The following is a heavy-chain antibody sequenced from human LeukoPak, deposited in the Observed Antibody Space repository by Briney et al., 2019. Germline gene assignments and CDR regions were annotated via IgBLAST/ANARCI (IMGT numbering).Heavy chain of an antibody. J-gene: IGHJ4*02. CDR3: VRDMTGNYYDT. CDR1: GXTFSTYA. V-gene: IGHV3-64*01. CDR2: VNSNGRNT. Sequence: GGSLRLSCAASGXTFSTYAMHWVRQAPGKGLEYVSAVNSNGRNTFYASSVKGRFTISRDNSKNTLYLQMGGLRAEDMALYYCVRDMTGNYYDTWGQGTLVTVSS. D-gene: IGHD3-22*01.